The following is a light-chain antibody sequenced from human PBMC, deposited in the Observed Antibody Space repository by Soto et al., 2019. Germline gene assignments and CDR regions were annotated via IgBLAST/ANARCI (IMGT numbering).Light chain of an antibody. J-gene: IGKJ4*01. CDR2: GAS. CDR3: QQYNHWLALT. Sequence: EVVMTQSPVTLSVSPGDRATLSCRASQSISTNLAWYQHKPGQAPRLLIYGASTRATGVPARFSGSGSGTDFPLTISSLQSEDFAVYYCQQYNHWLALTFGGGTKVEIK. CDR1: QSISTN. V-gene: IGKV3-15*01.